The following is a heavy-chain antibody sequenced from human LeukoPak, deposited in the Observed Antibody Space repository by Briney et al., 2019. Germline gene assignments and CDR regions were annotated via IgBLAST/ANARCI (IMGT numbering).Heavy chain of an antibody. D-gene: IGHD5-24*01. V-gene: IGHV4-39*07. CDR1: GGSISSSSYY. CDR2: IYYSGST. Sequence: PSETLSLTCTVSGGSISSSSYYWGWIRQPPGKGLEWIGSIYYSGSTYYNPSLKSRVTISVDTSKNQFSLKLSSVTAADTAVYYCARDAGRDGYNPGYWYYGMDVWGQGTTVTVSS. J-gene: IGHJ6*02. CDR3: ARDAGRDGYNPGYWYYGMDV.